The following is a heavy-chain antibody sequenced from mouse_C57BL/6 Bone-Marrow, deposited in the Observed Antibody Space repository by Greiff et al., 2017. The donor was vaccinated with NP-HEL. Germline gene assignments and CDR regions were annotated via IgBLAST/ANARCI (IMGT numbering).Heavy chain of an antibody. D-gene: IGHD1-1*01. CDR1: GYTFTSYW. J-gene: IGHJ1*03. CDR2: INPSNGGT. Sequence: QVQLQQPGTELVKPGASVKLSCKASGYTFTSYWMHWVKQRPGQGLEWIGNINPSNGGTNYNEKFKSKATLTVDKSSSTAYMQLSRLTSEDSAVYYCARSDYYGSSYCWYFDVWGTGTTVTVAS. V-gene: IGHV1-53*01. CDR3: ARSDYYGSSYCWYFDV.